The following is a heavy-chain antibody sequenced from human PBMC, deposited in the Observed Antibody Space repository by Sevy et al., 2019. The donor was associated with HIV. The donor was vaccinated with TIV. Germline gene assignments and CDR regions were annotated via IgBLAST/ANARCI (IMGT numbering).Heavy chain of an antibody. CDR1: GFTFSSYA. V-gene: IGHV3-23*01. D-gene: IGHD3-22*01. CDR3: AKPGYYDSSGYYYGEYFQH. CDR2: ISGSGGST. Sequence: GGSLRLSCAASGFTFSSYAMSWVRQAPGKGLEWVSAISGSGGSTYYAYSVKGRFTISRDNSKNTLYLQMNSLRAEDTAVYYCAKPGYYDSSGYYYGEYFQHWGQGTLVTVSS. J-gene: IGHJ1*01.